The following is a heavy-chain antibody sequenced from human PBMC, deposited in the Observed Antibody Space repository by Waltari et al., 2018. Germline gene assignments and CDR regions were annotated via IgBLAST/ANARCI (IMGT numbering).Heavy chain of an antibody. Sequence: QVQLVESGGGLVKPGGSLRLSCAASGFIFSDYYMSWIRQAPGRGLDGMSSFINSGGTILSADSVRGRFTISRDNAKNSLFLHMNSLTAEDTAVYYCVRGVRFFEYWGQGTLVTVSS. CDR1: GFIFSDYY. V-gene: IGHV3-11*04. J-gene: IGHJ4*02. CDR3: VRGVRFFEY. D-gene: IGHD3-3*01. CDR2: FINSGGTI.